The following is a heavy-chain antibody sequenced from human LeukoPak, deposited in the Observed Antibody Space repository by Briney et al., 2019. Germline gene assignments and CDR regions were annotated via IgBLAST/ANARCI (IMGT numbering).Heavy chain of an antibody. J-gene: IGHJ4*02. Sequence: SETLSLTCTVSGGSISSYYWSWIRQPPGKGLEWIGSIYYSGSTYYNPSLKSRVTISVDTSKNQFSLKLSSVTAADTAVYYCARIPTVTFFDYWGQGTLVTVSS. V-gene: IGHV4-39*07. CDR2: IYYSGST. CDR3: ARIPTVTFFDY. D-gene: IGHD4-17*01. CDR1: GGSISSYY.